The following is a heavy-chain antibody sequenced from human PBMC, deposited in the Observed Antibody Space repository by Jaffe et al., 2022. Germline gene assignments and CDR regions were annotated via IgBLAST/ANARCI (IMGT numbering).Heavy chain of an antibody. J-gene: IGHJ4*02. Sequence: EVQLVESGGVVVQPGGSLRLSCAASGFTFDDYAMHWVRQAPGKGLEWVSLISWDGGSTYYADSVKGRFTISRDNSKNSLYLQMNSLRAEDTALYYCAKDMTAYYDILTGYYPDYWGQGTLVTVSS. CDR1: GFTFDDYA. D-gene: IGHD3-9*01. CDR3: AKDMTAYYDILTGYYPDY. V-gene: IGHV3-43D*04. CDR2: ISWDGGST.